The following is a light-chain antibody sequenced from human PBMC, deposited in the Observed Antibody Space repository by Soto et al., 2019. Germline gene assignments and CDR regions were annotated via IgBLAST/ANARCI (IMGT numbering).Light chain of an antibody. CDR3: QQYGTSPIT. J-gene: IGKJ2*01. CDR1: ETVRSSY. CDR2: GAA. Sequence: EIVLTQSPGTLSLSPGERATLSCRASETVRSSYLAWYQQKPGQAPRLLIYGAASRATGIPDRFSGSGSGTDFTLTISRLEPEDFAVYYCQQYGTSPITFGQGTKLEIK. V-gene: IGKV3-20*01.